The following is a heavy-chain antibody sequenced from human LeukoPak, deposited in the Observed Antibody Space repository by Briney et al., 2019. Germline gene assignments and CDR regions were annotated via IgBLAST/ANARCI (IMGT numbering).Heavy chain of an antibody. J-gene: IGHJ6*03. V-gene: IGHV5-51*01. CDR1: GYNFTRYW. D-gene: IGHD6-25*01. CDR2: LYPRDSDT. CDR3: ARLLAGSGYYYYYYMDV. Sequence: GESLKISCQASGYNFTRYWIGWVRQMPGKGLEWMGLLYPRDSDTRYSPSFQGLVTISADKSISTAYLQWSSLKASDTAMYYCARLLAGSGYYYYYYMDVWGKGTTVTVSS.